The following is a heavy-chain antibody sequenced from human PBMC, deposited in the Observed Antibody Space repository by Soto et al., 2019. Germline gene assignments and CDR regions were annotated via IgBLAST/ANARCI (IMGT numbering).Heavy chain of an antibody. CDR2: ISYSGTT. CDR1: GDSISSINNY. D-gene: IGHD5-18*01. J-gene: IGHJ5*02. Sequence: SETLSLTCTVSGDSISSINNYWSWLRQPPGEGLEWIGFISYSGTTSYSPSLKSRVAISLDTSKNQFSLSLNFVTAADTAVYYCARGRGYSYGLDPWGQGSLVTVPQ. CDR3: ARGRGYSYGLDP. V-gene: IGHV4-30-4*01.